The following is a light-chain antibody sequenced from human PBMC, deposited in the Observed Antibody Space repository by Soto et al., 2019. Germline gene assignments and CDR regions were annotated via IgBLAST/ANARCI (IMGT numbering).Light chain of an antibody. CDR3: QHRSNWPLT. V-gene: IGKV3-11*01. Sequence: EIVLTQSPATLSLSPGERATLSCRASQSVSSYLAWYQQKPGQAPRLLIYDASHRATGIPARFSGSGSGIDFTLTISSLEPEDFAVYYCQHRSNWPLTFGGGTKVEIK. CDR2: DAS. J-gene: IGKJ4*01. CDR1: QSVSSY.